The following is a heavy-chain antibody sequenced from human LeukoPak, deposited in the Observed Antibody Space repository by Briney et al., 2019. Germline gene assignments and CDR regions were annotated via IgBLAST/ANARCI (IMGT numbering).Heavy chain of an antibody. V-gene: IGHV3-49*03. CDR3: SRDDNWGKENFDY. J-gene: IGHJ4*02. Sequence: GGSLRLSGTGSGLTFGDYGMSWFRQAPGKGRDWGGHIRRKTYGGPTEYATSINGRFTMSRDDSKSIPYLQMNSLKTEDTAVYYCSRDDNWGKENFDYWGQGNLVTVSS. D-gene: IGHD7-27*01. CDR1: GLTFGDYG. CDR2: IRRKTYGGPT.